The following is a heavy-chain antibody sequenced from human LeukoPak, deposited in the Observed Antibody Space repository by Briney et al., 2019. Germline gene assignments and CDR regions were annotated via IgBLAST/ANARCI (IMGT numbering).Heavy chain of an antibody. Sequence: GGSLRLSCAASGFIFSNYDMNWVRQAPGKGLEWVSYITGSSRTKSYADSVKGRFTISRDNAENSVYLQMNSLRAEDTAVYYCARPTSSGWYSHWGQRTMVTVSS. J-gene: IGHJ3*01. V-gene: IGHV3-48*01. CDR2: ITGSSRTK. CDR3: ARPTSSGWYSH. D-gene: IGHD6-19*01. CDR1: GFIFSNYD.